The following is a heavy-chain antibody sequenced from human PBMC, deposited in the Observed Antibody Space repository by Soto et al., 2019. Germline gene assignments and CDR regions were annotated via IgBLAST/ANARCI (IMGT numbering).Heavy chain of an antibody. CDR1: GGSISSYY. J-gene: IGHJ4*02. V-gene: IGHV4-59*01. D-gene: IGHD3-10*01. CDR2: IYYSGST. CDR3: AGVKEWFGDSDFDY. Sequence: PSETLSLTCTVSGGSISSYYWSWIRQPPGKGLEWIGYIYYSGSTNYNPSLKSRVTISVDTSKNQFSLKLSSVTAADTAVYYCAGVKEWFGDSDFDYWSQGTLVTVSS.